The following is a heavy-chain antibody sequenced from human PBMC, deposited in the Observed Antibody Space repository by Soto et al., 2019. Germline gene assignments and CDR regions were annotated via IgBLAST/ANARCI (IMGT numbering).Heavy chain of an antibody. D-gene: IGHD3-3*01. V-gene: IGHV2-5*02. CDR3: AHRVLRTVFGLVTSTAIYFDF. J-gene: IGHJ4*02. CDR2: IYWDDDK. CDR1: GFSLTTSGVG. Sequence: QITLNESGPTQVKPRQTLTLTCTSSGFSLTTSGVGVGWIRQSPGKAPEWLALIYWDDDKRYSPSLKSRLTITKDTSKSQVVLTMADLDPADTATYYCAHRVLRTVFGLVTSTAIYFDFWGQGTPVAVSS.